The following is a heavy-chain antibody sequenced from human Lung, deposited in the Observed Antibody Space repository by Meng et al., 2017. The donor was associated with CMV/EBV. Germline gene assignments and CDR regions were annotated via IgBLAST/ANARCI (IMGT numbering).Heavy chain of an antibody. CDR2: TDYRSEWYN. D-gene: IGHD6-19*01. V-gene: IGHV6-1*01. J-gene: IGHJ4*02. CDR1: GDSVASNSGA. Sequence: QVHVAWSGSGSGMPAQARPRTCAISGDSVASNSGAGNWIRPFPARGLEWLGRTDYRSEWYNGYAVSVKSRITINPDTSKNQFSLQLNSVTPEDTAMYYCARSGSSGWIDYWGQGTLVTVSS. CDR3: ARSGSSGWIDY.